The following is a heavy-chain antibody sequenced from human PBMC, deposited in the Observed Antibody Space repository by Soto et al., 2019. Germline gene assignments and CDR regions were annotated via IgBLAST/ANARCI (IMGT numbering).Heavy chain of an antibody. D-gene: IGHD6-19*01. CDR1: GFIFSSYG. J-gene: IGHJ6*02. Sequence: ESGGGVVQPGRSLRLSCAASGFIFSSYGMHWVRQAPGKGLEWVAVIWYDGSNKYYADSVKGRFTISRDNSKNTLFLQMSSLRAEDTAVYYCARMLQWLASLPVYFYYYYGLDVWGQGTTVTVSS. V-gene: IGHV3-33*01. CDR2: IWYDGSNK. CDR3: ARMLQWLASLPVYFYYYYGLDV.